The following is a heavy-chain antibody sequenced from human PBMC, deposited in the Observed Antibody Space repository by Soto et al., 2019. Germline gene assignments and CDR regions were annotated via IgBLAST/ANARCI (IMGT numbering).Heavy chain of an antibody. CDR1: GYTFTSYD. V-gene: IGHV1-8*01. J-gene: IGHJ4*02. CDR2: MNPNSGNT. Sequence: QVQLVQSGAEVKKPGASVKVSCKASGYTFTSYDINWVRQATGQGLEWMGWMNPNSGNTGYAQKFKGRVTMTRKTSISPAYMELSSLRSEDTAVYYCARRNKLTTVGDYWGQGTLVTVSS. D-gene: IGHD4-4*01. CDR3: ARRNKLTTVGDY.